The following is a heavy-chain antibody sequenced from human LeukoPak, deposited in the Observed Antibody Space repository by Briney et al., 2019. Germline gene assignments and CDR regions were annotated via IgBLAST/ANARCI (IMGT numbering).Heavy chain of an antibody. J-gene: IGHJ3*02. D-gene: IGHD3-22*01. Sequence: SETLYLTCTVSGGSISSSSYFWGWIRQPPGKGLEWIGSIYYSGSTYYNPSLKSRVTLSVDTSKNQYCLRLTSVTAADTAVYYCARDSSRYYYDSSGYYHDAFDIWGQGTMVTVSS. CDR2: IYYSGST. CDR3: ARDSSRYYYDSSGYYHDAFDI. V-gene: IGHV4-39*07. CDR1: GGSISSSSYF.